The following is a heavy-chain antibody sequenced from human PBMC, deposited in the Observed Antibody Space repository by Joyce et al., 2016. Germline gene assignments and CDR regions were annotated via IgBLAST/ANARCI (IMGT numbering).Heavy chain of an antibody. CDR2: ISTWNGKK. CDR3: ARDPFGDYVDYFDY. CDR1: GYTFNSYG. V-gene: IGHV1-18*04. Sequence: QIQLVQSGAEVKKPGASVKVSCKASGYTFNSYGISGVRQAPGQGLEWMGWISTWNGKKKSEQKLQGRVTMTIDTSTTTAYMELGSLRSDDTAVYYCARDPFGDYVDYFDYWGQGTTVTVSS. D-gene: IGHD4-17*01. J-gene: IGHJ4*03.